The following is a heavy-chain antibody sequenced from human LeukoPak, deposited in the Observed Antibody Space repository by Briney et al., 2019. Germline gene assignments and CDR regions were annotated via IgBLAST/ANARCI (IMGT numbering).Heavy chain of an antibody. J-gene: IGHJ4*02. CDR1: GGSISSGSYY. Sequence: SQTLSLTCTVSGGSISSGSYYWSWIRQPAGKGLEWIGRIYTSGSTNYNPSLKSRVTISVDTSKNQFSLKLSSVTAADTAVYYCAIASPAPWGQGTLVTVSS. V-gene: IGHV4-61*02. D-gene: IGHD1-14*01. CDR3: AIASPAP. CDR2: IYTSGST.